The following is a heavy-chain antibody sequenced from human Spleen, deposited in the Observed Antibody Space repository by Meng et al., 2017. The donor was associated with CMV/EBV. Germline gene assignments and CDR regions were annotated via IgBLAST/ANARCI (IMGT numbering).Heavy chain of an antibody. D-gene: IGHD3-3*01. CDR3: AIFGVVIHGMDV. CDR1: GFTFRSYS. CDR2: ISGDGYTI. Sequence: GESLKISCAASGFTFRSYSMNWVRQAPAKGLEWVSYISGDGYTIYSADSVKGRFTISRDNAKNSLYLQMNSLRAEDTAVYYCAIFGVVIHGMDVWGQGTTVTVSS. J-gene: IGHJ6*02. V-gene: IGHV3-48*04.